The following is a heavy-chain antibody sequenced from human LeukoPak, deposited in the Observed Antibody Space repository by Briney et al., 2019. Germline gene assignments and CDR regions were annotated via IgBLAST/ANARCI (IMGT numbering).Heavy chain of an antibody. V-gene: IGHV3-30*02. Sequence: GGSLRLSCAASGFTFSSYGMHWVRQAPGKGLEWVAFIRYDGSNKYYADSVKGRFTISRDNSKNTLYLQMNSLRAEDTAFYYCAKAELGVDTFFDYWGQGTLVTVSS. D-gene: IGHD3-3*01. J-gene: IGHJ4*02. CDR3: AKAELGVDTFFDY. CDR2: IRYDGSNK. CDR1: GFTFSSYG.